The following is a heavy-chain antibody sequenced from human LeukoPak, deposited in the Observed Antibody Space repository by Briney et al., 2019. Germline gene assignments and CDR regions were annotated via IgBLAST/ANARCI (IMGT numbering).Heavy chain of an antibody. CDR1: GFTFSSYW. V-gene: IGHV3-74*01. CDR3: ARDKGRDILTGYYFYYYYGMDV. Sequence: GGSLRLSCAASGFTFSSYWMHWVRQAPGKGLVRVSRINSDGSSTSYADSVKGRFTISRDNAKNTLYLQMNSLRAEDTAVYYCARDKGRDILTGYYFYYYYGMDVWGQGTTVTVSS. J-gene: IGHJ6*02. CDR2: INSDGSST. D-gene: IGHD3-9*01.